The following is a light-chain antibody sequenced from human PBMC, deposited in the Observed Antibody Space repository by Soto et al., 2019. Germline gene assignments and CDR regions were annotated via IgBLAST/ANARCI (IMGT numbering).Light chain of an antibody. CDR1: SSDVGGYNY. CDR3: CSYGGFSTFVI. J-gene: IGLJ2*01. Sequence: QSALTQPPSASGSPGQSVAISCTGTSSDVGGYNYVSWYQHHPGKAPKVVIYEATKRPSGVSGRFSGSKSGNTASLTISGLQADDEAHYYCCSYGGFSTFVIFGGGTKLTVL. CDR2: EAT. V-gene: IGLV2-8*01.